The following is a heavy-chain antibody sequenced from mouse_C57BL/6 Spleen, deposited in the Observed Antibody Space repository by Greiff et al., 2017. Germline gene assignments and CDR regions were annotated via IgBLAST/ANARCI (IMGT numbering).Heavy chain of an antibody. D-gene: IGHD2-4*01. CDR1: GFTFTSYW. V-gene: IGHV1-55*01. CDR3: AHLYYDCDWFSY. CDR2: IYPGSGST. J-gene: IGHJ3*01. Sequence: VKLQQPGAEFVKPGASVKMSCKASGFTFTSYWITWVQQRPGQGLEWIGDIYPGSGSTNYNEKLKSKVTLTADTSSSTAYMQLSSLTSEDSAFYFSAHLYYDCDWFSYWGPGTLVTVSA.